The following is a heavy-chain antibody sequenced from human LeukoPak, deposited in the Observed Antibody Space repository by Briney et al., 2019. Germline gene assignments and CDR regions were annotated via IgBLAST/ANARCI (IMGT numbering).Heavy chain of an antibody. J-gene: IGHJ4*02. D-gene: IGHD3-22*01. V-gene: IGHV4-34*01. CDR1: GGSFSGYY. CDR2: INHSGST. CDR3: ARGYYDSSGSDY. Sequence: PSETLSLTCAVYGGSFSGYYWSWIRQPPGKGLEWIGEINHSGSTNYNPSLKSRVTISVDTSKNQFSLKLSSVTAADTAVYYCARGYYDSSGSDYWGQGTLVTVSS.